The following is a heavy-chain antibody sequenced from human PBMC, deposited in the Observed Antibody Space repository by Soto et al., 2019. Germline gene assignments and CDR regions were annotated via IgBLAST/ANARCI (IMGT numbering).Heavy chain of an antibody. V-gene: IGHV1-46*01. CDR2: INPGGGSA. CDR1: GSAITRYY. J-gene: IGHJ6*02. Sequence: QVDLVQSGAEVKKPGASVTISCKASGSAITRYYIHWVRQAPGRGLEWMGIINPGGGSASDAQKFQDRVTIDKDTSTRTVYMDLRSLRTEDTADYYCARDTSGWSLNGLDVWGQGTTVNVSS. D-gene: IGHD6-19*01. CDR3: ARDTSGWSLNGLDV.